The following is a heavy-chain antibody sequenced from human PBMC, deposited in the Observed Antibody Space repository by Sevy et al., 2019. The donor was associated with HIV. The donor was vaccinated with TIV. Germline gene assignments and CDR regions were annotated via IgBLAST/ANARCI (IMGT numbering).Heavy chain of an antibody. Sequence: GGSLRLSCGVSGFALRSYTMNWVRQAPGKGLEWVASISATGGSTYYADSVKGRFTISRDVSKSTLYLQMNSLTAEDTAMFYSAQTLQKLPFHPHYFDYWGQGTLVTVSS. J-gene: IGHJ4*02. CDR1: GFALRSYT. D-gene: IGHD2-21*02. CDR3: AQTLQKLPFHPHYFDY. CDR2: ISATGGST. V-gene: IGHV3-23*01.